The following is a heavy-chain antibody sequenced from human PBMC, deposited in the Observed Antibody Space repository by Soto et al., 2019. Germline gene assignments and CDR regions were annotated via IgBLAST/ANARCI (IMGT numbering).Heavy chain of an antibody. V-gene: IGHV1-2*04. CDR3: ARLNADYYDISGYFFDY. CDR1: GYTFTGYY. Sequence: QVQLVQSETEVKKPGASVKVSCKASGYTFTGYYIHWVRHAPGQGLEWMGWINPNSGATDYAQKFQGWVTMTWDTSISTAYMELSRLRSDVTAVYYCARLNADYYDISGYFFDYWGQGSLVTVSS. D-gene: IGHD3-22*01. J-gene: IGHJ4*02. CDR2: INPNSGAT.